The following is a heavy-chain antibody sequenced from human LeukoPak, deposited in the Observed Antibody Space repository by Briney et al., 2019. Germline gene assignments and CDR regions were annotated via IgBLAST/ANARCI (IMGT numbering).Heavy chain of an antibody. D-gene: IGHD1-26*01. Sequence: WSLRLSCAASGFTFSSYSMNWVRQAPGKGLEWVSYISSSSSTIYYADSVKGRFTISRDNAKNSLYLQMNSLRAEDTAVYYCARDGKGGGSYSWGQGTLVTVSS. J-gene: IGHJ4*02. CDR1: GFTFSSYS. CDR3: ARDGKGGGSYS. CDR2: ISSSSSTI. V-gene: IGHV3-48*01.